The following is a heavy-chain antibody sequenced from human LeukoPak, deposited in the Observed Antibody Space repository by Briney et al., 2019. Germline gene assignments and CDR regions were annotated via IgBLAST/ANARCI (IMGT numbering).Heavy chain of an antibody. D-gene: IGHD5-12*01. CDR3: ARDIIRGYSGNLYYYYGMDV. Sequence: PGGSLRLSCAASGFTFSSYAMHWVRQAPGKGLEWVAVISYDGSNKYYADSVKGRFTISRDNSKNTLYLQMNSLRAEDTAVYYCARDIIRGYSGNLYYYYGMDVWGQGTTVTVSS. CDR1: GFTFSSYA. CDR2: ISYDGSNK. J-gene: IGHJ6*02. V-gene: IGHV3-30-3*01.